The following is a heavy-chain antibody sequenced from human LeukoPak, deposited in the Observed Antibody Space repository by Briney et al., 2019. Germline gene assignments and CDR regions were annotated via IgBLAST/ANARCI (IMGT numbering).Heavy chain of an antibody. D-gene: IGHD1-14*01. CDR2: IKEDGTVK. J-gene: IGHJ4*02. CDR3: ARARYFDY. V-gene: IGHV3-7*02. CDR1: GFTFSRYW. Sequence: GGSLRLSCAASGFTFSRYWMSWVRQAPGKGLEWVANIKEDGTVKYYVESVKGRFTISRDNAKNSLYLQMNSLRAEDTAVYYCARARYFDYWGQGTLVTVSS.